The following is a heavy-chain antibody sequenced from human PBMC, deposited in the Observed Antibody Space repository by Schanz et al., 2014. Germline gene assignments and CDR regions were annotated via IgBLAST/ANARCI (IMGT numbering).Heavy chain of an antibody. V-gene: IGHV3-23*04. J-gene: IGHJ3*02. Sequence: VQLVESGGGVVQPGRSLRLSCAAYGFTFSNHAMSWVRQAPGKGLEWVSAISGRGGRTYYADSVKGRFTISRDNSKNTLYLQMNSLRDEDTAMYYCAKRCSSTSCSHGAFDIWGQGTMVTVSS. CDR2: ISGRGGRT. CDR1: GFTFSNHA. CDR3: AKRCSSTSCSHGAFDI. D-gene: IGHD2-2*01.